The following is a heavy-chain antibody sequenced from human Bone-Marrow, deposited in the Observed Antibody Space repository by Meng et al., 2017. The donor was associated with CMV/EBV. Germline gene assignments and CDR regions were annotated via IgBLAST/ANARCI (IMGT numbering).Heavy chain of an antibody. D-gene: IGHD3-3*01. Sequence: SVKVSCKASGGTFSSYTISWVRQAPGQGLEWMGRIIPILGIANYAQKFQGRVTITADKSTSTAYMELNSPRSEDTAVYYCARASITIFGVVWDYWGQGTLVTVSS. CDR2: IIPILGIA. CDR1: GGTFSSYT. CDR3: ARASITIFGVVWDY. J-gene: IGHJ4*02. V-gene: IGHV1-69*02.